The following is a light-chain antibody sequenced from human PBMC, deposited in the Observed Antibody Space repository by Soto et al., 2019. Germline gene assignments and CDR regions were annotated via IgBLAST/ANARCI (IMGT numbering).Light chain of an antibody. Sequence: SALTQPASVSGSAGQSITISCSGTMRDVGAYNLVSWYQQHPGTTPQLIIYEVRNRPSGISSRFSVSRSVNTASLTISGLQSEDEGDYYCSAYTARSTLVFGGGTKVTV. CDR1: MRDVGAYNL. V-gene: IGLV2-14*01. J-gene: IGLJ3*02. CDR2: EVR. CDR3: SAYTARSTLV.